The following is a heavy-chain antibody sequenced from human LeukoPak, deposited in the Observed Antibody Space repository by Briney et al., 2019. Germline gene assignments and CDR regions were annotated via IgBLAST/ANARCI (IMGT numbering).Heavy chain of an antibody. CDR1: GYTFTSYG. D-gene: IGHD6-19*01. Sequence: ASVTVSCKASGYTFTSYGISWARQAPGQGLEGMGWISAYNGNTNYAQKLQGRVTMTTDTSTSTAYMELRSLRSDDTAVYYCARDGGSGWSRRLFDYWGQGTLVTVSS. V-gene: IGHV1-18*04. CDR3: ARDGGSGWSRRLFDY. CDR2: ISAYNGNT. J-gene: IGHJ4*02.